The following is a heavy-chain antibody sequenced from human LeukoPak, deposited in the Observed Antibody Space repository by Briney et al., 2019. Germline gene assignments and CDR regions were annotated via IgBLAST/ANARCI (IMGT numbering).Heavy chain of an antibody. V-gene: IGHV1-2*02. J-gene: IGHJ4*02. CDR2: INPNNGGS. CDR1: GYTFTNYY. D-gene: IGHD2-2*01. CDR3: ARVQRGVVPAGKNRVSYISDSPDY. Sequence: EASVKVSCKPSGYTFTNYYIHWVRQAPGQGLEWMAWINPNNGGSDSAQKFQGRVTMTRDTSISTAYMELSRLRSDDTAVYYCARVQRGVVPAGKNRVSYISDSPDYWGQGTLVTVSS.